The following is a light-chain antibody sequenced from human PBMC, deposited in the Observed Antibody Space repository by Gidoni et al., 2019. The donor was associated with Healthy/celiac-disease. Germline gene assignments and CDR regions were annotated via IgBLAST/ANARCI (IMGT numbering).Light chain of an antibody. J-gene: IGKJ2*01. CDR2: DAS. CDR3: QQRSNWPYT. CDR1: QSVSSY. V-gene: IGKV3-11*01. Sequence: EIVLTQSRATLSLSPGERATLSCRASQSVSSYLAWYQQKPGQAPRLLIYDASNRATGIPARFSGSGSGTDFTLTISSLEPEDFAVYYCQQRSNWPYTFXQXTKLEIK.